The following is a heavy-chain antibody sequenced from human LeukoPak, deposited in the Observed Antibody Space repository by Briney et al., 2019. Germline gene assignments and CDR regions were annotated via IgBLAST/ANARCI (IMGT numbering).Heavy chain of an antibody. Sequence: GASLKDSCKASGYTFISYDINWVRQDTGQGLLWMGWMNPNSGNTGYAQKFQGRVTMTRNTSISTAYMELRSLRSEDTAVYYFARFHCSGGSCYSGTYYYMDVWGKGTTVTVSS. CDR3: ARFHCSGGSCYSGTYYYMDV. CDR1: GYTFISYD. J-gene: IGHJ6*03. D-gene: IGHD2-15*01. CDR2: MNPNSGNT. V-gene: IGHV1-8*01.